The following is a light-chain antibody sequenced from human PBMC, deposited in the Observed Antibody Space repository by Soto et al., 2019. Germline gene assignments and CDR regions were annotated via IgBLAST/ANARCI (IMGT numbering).Light chain of an antibody. CDR3: MQGITFT. CDR1: QSLVHGDGNTY. Sequence: IVLTQSPLSLPVSLGQPASISCRSSQSLVHGDGNTYLNWFQQRPGQSPRRLIYKASNRDSGVPDRFSGSGSGTDFTLSISRVEADDVGVYYCMQGITFTFGQGTKVDIK. CDR2: KAS. J-gene: IGKJ1*01. V-gene: IGKV2-30*02.